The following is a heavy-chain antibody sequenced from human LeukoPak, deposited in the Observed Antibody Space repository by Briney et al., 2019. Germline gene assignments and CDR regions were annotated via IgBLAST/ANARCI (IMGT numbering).Heavy chain of an antibody. CDR3: ARGPPEDGGTFDY. V-gene: IGHV1-69*04. D-gene: IGHD1-1*01. Sequence: SVKVSCKASGGTFSSYAISWVRQAPGQGLEWMGRIIPILGIANYAQKFQGRVTITADKSTSTAYMELSSLRSEDTAVYYCARGPPEDGGTFDYWGQGTLVTVSS. J-gene: IGHJ4*02. CDR2: IIPILGIA. CDR1: GGTFSSYA.